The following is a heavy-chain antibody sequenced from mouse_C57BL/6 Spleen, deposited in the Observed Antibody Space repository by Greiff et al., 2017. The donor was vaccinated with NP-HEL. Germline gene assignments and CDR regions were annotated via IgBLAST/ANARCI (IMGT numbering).Heavy chain of an antibody. J-gene: IGHJ3*01. CDR2: IYPGSGST. CDR1: GYTFTSYW. Sequence: QVQLKQPGAELVKPGASVKMSCKASGYTFTSYWITWVKQRPGQGLEWIGDIYPGSGSTNYNEKFKSKATLTVDTSSSTAYMQLSSLTSEDSAVYYCARGGTAQAPGAYWGQGTLVTVSA. V-gene: IGHV1-55*01. CDR3: ARGGTAQAPGAY. D-gene: IGHD3-2*02.